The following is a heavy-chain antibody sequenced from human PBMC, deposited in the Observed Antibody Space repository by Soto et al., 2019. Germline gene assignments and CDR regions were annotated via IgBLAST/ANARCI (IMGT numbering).Heavy chain of an antibody. V-gene: IGHV3-33*01. CDR3: ASEGTTVTPNNWFDP. D-gene: IGHD4-4*01. Sequence: PGGSLRLSCAASGFTFSSYGMHWVRQAPGKGLEWVAVIWYDGSNKYYADSVKGRFTISRDNSKNTLYLQMNSLRAEDTAVYYCASEGTTVTPNNWFDPWGQGTLVTVSS. J-gene: IGHJ5*02. CDR2: IWYDGSNK. CDR1: GFTFSSYG.